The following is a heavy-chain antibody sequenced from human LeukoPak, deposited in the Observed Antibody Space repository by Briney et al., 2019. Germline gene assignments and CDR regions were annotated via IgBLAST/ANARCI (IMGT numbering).Heavy chain of an antibody. Sequence: SETLSLTCAVYGGSFSGYYWSWIRQPPGKGLEWIGEINHSGSTNYNPSLKSRVTISVDTSKNQFSLKLSSVTAADTAVYYCARGIAAAGNNWFDPWGQGTLVTVSS. D-gene: IGHD6-13*01. CDR1: GGSFSGYY. J-gene: IGHJ5*02. CDR2: INHSGST. V-gene: IGHV4-34*01. CDR3: ARGIAAAGNNWFDP.